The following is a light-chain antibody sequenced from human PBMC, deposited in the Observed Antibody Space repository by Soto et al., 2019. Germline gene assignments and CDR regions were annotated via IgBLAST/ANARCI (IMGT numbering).Light chain of an antibody. CDR1: QSVSSNY. J-gene: IGKJ2*01. V-gene: IGKV3-20*01. CDR2: GAS. CDR3: QQYGTTPRT. Sequence: EIALTQSPGTLSLSPGERVTLSCRASQSVSSNYLAWYQQKPGQAPRLLIFGASSRATGIPDRFSGSGSGTDLTLTISGLEPEDFAVYYCQQYGTTPRTFGQGTKLEIK.